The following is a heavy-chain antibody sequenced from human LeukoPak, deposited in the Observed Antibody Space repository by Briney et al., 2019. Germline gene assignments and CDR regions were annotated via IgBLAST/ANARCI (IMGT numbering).Heavy chain of an antibody. D-gene: IGHD5-18*01. CDR3: ARGGKSYGDY. Sequence: GGSLRLSCAASGFTFSSYTMNWVRQAPGKGLEWVSSISSSSGYIYYADSVKGRFSISRDNAKNSLYLQMNSLRGEDTAVYYCARGGKSYGDYWGQGTLVTVSS. V-gene: IGHV3-21*01. CDR2: ISSSSGYI. CDR1: GFTFSSYT. J-gene: IGHJ4*02.